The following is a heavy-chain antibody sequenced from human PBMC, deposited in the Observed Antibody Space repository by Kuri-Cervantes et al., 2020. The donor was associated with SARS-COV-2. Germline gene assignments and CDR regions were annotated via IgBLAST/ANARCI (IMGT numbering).Heavy chain of an antibody. CDR1: GGSFSGYY. V-gene: IGHV4-34*01. CDR2: INHSGST. CDR3: ARKRTTVTTFWFDP. J-gene: IGHJ5*02. D-gene: IGHD4-17*01. Sequence: ESLKISCAVYGGSFSGYYWSWIRQTPGKGLEWIGEINHSGSTNYNPSLKSRVTISVDTSKNQFSLKLSSVTAADTAVYYCARKRTTVTTFWFDPWGQGTLVTVSS.